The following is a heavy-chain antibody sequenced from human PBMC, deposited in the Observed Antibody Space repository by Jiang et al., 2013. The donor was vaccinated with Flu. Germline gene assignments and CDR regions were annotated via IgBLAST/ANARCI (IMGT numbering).Heavy chain of an antibody. CDR3: ARATADSSGYHYVIDY. V-gene: IGHV4-59*11. CDR1: GGSISSHY. J-gene: IGHJ4*02. D-gene: IGHD3-22*01. Sequence: SLTCTVSGGSISSHYWSWIRQPPGKGLEWIGYIYDSGSTNYNPSLKSRVTISVDTSKNQFSLKMSSVTAADTAVYYCARATADSSGYHYVIDYWGQGTLVTVSS. CDR2: IYDSGST.